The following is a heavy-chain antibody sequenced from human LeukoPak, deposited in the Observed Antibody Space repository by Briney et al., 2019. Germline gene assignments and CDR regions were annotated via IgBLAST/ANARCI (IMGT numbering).Heavy chain of an antibody. CDR3: ATEVGSGWNLHH. CDR1: GFTFSSYG. CDR2: ISYDGSNK. Sequence: PGGSLRLSCAASGFTFSSYGMHWVRQAPGKGLEWVAVISYDGSNKYYADSVKGRFTFSRDNSKNTLYLQMNSLRVEDTAVYYCATEVGSGWNLHHWGQVTLVTVSS. V-gene: IGHV3-30*03. J-gene: IGHJ5*02. D-gene: IGHD6-19*01.